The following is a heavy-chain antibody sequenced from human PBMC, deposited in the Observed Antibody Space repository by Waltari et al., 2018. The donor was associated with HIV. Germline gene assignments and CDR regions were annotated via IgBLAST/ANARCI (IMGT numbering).Heavy chain of an antibody. J-gene: IGHJ5*02. Sequence: QLQLQESGPGLVKPSETLSLTCTVSGGSISSSSYYWGWIRQPPGKGLEWIGSIYYSGSTYYNPSLKSRVTISVDTSKNQFSLKLSSVTAADTAVYYCKRGYYYVGWFDPWGQGTLVTVSS. CDR2: IYYSGST. CDR1: GGSISSSSYY. V-gene: IGHV4-39*07. D-gene: IGHD3-22*01. CDR3: KRGYYYVGWFDP.